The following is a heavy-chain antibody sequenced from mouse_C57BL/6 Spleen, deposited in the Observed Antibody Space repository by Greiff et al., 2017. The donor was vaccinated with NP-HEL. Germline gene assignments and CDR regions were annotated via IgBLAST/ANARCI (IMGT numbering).Heavy chain of an antibody. Sequence: VQLQQSGAELARPGASVKLSCKASGYTFTSYGISWVKQRTGQGLEWIGEIYPRSGNTYYNEKFKGKATLTADKSSSTAYMELRSLTSEDSAVYFCARSGYYGSSYEAMDYWGQGTSVTVSS. CDR2: IYPRSGNT. D-gene: IGHD1-1*01. CDR3: ARSGYYGSSYEAMDY. V-gene: IGHV1-81*01. CDR1: GYTFTSYG. J-gene: IGHJ4*01.